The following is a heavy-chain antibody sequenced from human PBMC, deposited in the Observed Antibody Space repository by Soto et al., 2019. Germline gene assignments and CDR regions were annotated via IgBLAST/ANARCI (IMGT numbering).Heavy chain of an antibody. CDR2: SSNSGPFT. D-gene: IGHD1-1*01. J-gene: IGHJ4*02. V-gene: IGHV3-11*06. CDR3: VRSGDNYNLLDH. CDR1: GFTFSDHY. Sequence: GSLRLSCAVSGFTFSDHYMSWIRQAPGKGLEWIGYSSNSGPFTRYADSVKGRFSISRDNAKNSLYLQINSLRGDDTAIYYCVRSGDNYNLLDHWGQGTPVTVSS.